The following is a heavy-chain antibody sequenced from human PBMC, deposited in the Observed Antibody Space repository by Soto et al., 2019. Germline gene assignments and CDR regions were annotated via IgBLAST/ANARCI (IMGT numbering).Heavy chain of an antibody. CDR1: GFTFSTYA. V-gene: IGHV3-30-3*01. CDR3: ARDGSRARYYYYGMDV. J-gene: IGHJ6*02. CDR2: ISHDGSNT. D-gene: IGHD1-26*01. Sequence: QVQLVESRGGVVQPGRSLRLSCAASGFTFSTYAMHWVRQAPGKGLEWVSVISHDGSNTYHADSVKGRFTISRDNXKXXLFLQMNSLRPEDTAVYYCARDGSRARYYYYGMDVWGQGTTVTVSS.